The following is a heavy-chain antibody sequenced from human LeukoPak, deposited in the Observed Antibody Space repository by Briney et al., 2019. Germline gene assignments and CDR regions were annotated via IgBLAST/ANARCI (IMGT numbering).Heavy chain of an antibody. CDR3: ARLEYSYGSIDF. J-gene: IGHJ4*02. Sequence: SETLSLTCTVSGDSISSSSYYWGWIRQPRGKGLEWIGSIYYSGNTYYNPSLKSRVTISGDTSKNHFSLKLSSVTAADTAVYYCARLEYSYGSIDFWGQGTLLTVSS. D-gene: IGHD5-18*01. CDR1: GDSISSSSYY. V-gene: IGHV4-39*02. CDR2: IYYSGNT.